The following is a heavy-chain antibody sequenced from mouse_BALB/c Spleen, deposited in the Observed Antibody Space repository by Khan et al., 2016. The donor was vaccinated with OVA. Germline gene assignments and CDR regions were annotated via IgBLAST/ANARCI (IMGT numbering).Heavy chain of an antibody. CDR1: GFTFSNYA. Sequence: VQLKESGGGLVTPGRSLKVSCAASGFTFSNYAMSWVRQTPEKRLEWVASISTGGSTYYPDSVKGRFTISRDNARNILYLQMSSLRSEDTAMYYCARDYWFAYWGQGTLVTVSA. V-gene: IGHV5-6-5*01. CDR2: ISTGGST. CDR3: ARDYWFAY. J-gene: IGHJ3*01.